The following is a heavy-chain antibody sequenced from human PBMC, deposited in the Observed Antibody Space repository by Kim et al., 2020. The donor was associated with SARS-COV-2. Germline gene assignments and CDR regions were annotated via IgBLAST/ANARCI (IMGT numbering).Heavy chain of an antibody. Sequence: GGSLRLSCAASGFTFSSYAMHWVRQAPGKGLEWVAVISYDGSNKYYADSVKGRFTISRDNSKNTLYLQMNSLRAEDTAVYYCARSSVNVVVTAIPHYWGQGTLVTVSS. J-gene: IGHJ4*02. CDR3: ARSSVNVVVTAIPHY. D-gene: IGHD2-21*02. CDR1: GFTFSSYA. V-gene: IGHV3-30*04. CDR2: ISYDGSNK.